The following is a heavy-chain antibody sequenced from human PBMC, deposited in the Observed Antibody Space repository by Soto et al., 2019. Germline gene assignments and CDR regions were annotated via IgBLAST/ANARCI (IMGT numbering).Heavy chain of an antibody. J-gene: IGHJ5*02. CDR2: VSGSGGTT. Sequence: EVQLLDSGGGLVQPGGSLRLSCAASGFTFSSSAMSWVRQAPGKGLEWVSAVSGSGGTTYYADSVRGRFTISRDNSKNTLYLQMNSLRAEDTAIYFCARCTVDTIVTSGWCHYRDPWGQGTRVTVSS. D-gene: IGHD6-19*01. V-gene: IGHV3-23*01. CDR1: GFTFSSSA. CDR3: ARCTVDTIVTSGWCHYRDP.